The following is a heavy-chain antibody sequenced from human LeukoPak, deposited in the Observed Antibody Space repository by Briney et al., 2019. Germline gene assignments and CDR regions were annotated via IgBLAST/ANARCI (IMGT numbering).Heavy chain of an antibody. CDR2: ISAYNGNT. CDR3: ARDHRQGRGITIFGVAPRY. D-gene: IGHD3-3*01. V-gene: IGHV1-18*01. J-gene: IGHJ4*02. CDR1: GYTFTSYG. Sequence: GASVKVSCKASGYTFTSYGISWVRQAPGQGLEWMGWISAYNGNTNYAQKLQGRVTMTTDTSTSTAYMELRSLRSDDTAVYYCARDHRQGRGITIFGVAPRYWGQGTLVTVSS.